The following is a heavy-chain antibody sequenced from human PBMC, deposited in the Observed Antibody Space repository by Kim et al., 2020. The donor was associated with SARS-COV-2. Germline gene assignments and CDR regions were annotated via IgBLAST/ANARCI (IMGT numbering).Heavy chain of an antibody. CDR1: GGPISTYY. CDR2: IYNSGST. CDR3: ARDARYGGWFDP. V-gene: IGHV4-59*01. D-gene: IGHD5-18*01. J-gene: IGHJ5*02. Sequence: SETLSLTCTVSGGPISTYYWSWIRQPPGKGLEWIGYIYNSGSTNYNPSLKSRVTISVDTSKNQFSLKLSSVTAADTAVYYCARDARYGGWFDPWGQGTLVTVSS.